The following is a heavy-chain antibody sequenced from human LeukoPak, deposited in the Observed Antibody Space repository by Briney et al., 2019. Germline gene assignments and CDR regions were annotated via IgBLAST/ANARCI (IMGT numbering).Heavy chain of an antibody. CDR1: GGSISSGDYY. CDR3: ARELYGSGSSQDY. V-gene: IGHV4-30-4*01. Sequence: SETLSLTCTVSGGSISSGDYYWSWIRQPPGKGLEWIGYIYYGGSTYYNPSLKSRVTISVDTSKNQFSLKLSSVTAADTAVYYCARELYGSGSSQDYWGQGTLVTVSS. D-gene: IGHD3-10*01. CDR2: IYYGGST. J-gene: IGHJ4*02.